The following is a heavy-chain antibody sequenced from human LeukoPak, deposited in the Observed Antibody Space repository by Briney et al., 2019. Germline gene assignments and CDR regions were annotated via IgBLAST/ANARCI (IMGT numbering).Heavy chain of an antibody. D-gene: IGHD5-18*01. CDR2: ICGSGGST. J-gene: IGHJ4*02. CDR1: GFTFSSYA. V-gene: IGHV3-23*01. CDR3: AKSPLQLWSNYFDY. Sequence: GGSLRLSCAASGFTFSSYAMSWVRQAPGKGLEWVSAICGSGGSTYYADSVKGRFTISRDNSKNTLYLQMNSLRAEDTAVYYCAKSPLQLWSNYFDYWGQGTLVTVSS.